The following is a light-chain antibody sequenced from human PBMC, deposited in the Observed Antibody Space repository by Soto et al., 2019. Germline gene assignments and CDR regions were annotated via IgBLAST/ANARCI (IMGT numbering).Light chain of an antibody. J-gene: IGKJ3*01. CDR1: QSVLYSSNNNNY. CDR2: WAS. CDR3: QQYYSIPLT. Sequence: DIVMTQSPDSLAVSLGERATINCKSSQSVLYSSNNNNYLAWYQQKPGQPPKLLIYWASTRESGVPDRFSGSGSGTDFTLTISCLQAEDVAVYYCQQYYSIPLTFGPGTKVDIK. V-gene: IGKV4-1*01.